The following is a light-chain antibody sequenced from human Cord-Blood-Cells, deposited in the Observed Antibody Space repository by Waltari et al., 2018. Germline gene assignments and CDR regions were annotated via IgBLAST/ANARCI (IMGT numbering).Light chain of an antibody. Sequence: DIKMIQSPSSMSASVGERVTITCRASQSISSYLDWYQQKPGKAPKLLIYAASSLESGVPSRFSGSGSGTEFTLTISSLQPEDFATYYCQQCYSTPLTFGGGTKVEIK. V-gene: IGKV1-39*01. J-gene: IGKJ4*02. CDR3: QQCYSTPLT. CDR2: AAS. CDR1: QSISSY.